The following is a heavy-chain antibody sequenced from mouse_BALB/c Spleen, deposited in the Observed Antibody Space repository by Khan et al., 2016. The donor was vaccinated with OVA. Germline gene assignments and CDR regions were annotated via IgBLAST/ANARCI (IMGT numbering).Heavy chain of an antibody. Sequence: EVQLLETGPGLVKPSQSLALTCTVSGSSITSDYAWNWIRQFPGSKLEWMGYIRYSGTTSYNPSLKSRISITRDTSKNQFFLQLNSVTIEDTATYYCARDGNRYFDVWGAGTTVTVSS. J-gene: IGHJ1*01. V-gene: IGHV3-2*02. CDR2: IRYSGTT. CDR1: GSSITSDYA. D-gene: IGHD2-1*01. CDR3: ARDGNRYFDV.